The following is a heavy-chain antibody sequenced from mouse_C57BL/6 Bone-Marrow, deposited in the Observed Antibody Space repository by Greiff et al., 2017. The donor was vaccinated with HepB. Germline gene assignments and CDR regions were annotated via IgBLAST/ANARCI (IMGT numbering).Heavy chain of an antibody. J-gene: IGHJ4*01. Sequence: DVMLVESGGGLVQPGGSLKLSCAASGFTFSDYYMYWVRQTPEKRLERVAYISNGGGSTYYPDTVKGRFTISRDNAKNTLYLQMSRLKSEDTAMYYCARHSGRAMDYWGQGTSVTVSS. D-gene: IGHD1-1*01. V-gene: IGHV5-12*01. CDR2: ISNGGGST. CDR1: GFTFSDYY. CDR3: ARHSGRAMDY.